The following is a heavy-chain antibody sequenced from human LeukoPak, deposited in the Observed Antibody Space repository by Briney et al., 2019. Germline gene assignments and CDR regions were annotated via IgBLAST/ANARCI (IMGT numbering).Heavy chain of an antibody. Sequence: PGGSLRLSCAASGFTFSSYSMNWVRQAPGKGLEWVSSISSSSSYIYYADSVKGRFTISRDNAKNSLYLQMNSLSGEDTAVYYCAREVRRGSDYFDYWGQGTLVTVSS. CDR2: ISSSSSYI. V-gene: IGHV3-21*01. CDR3: AREVRRGSDYFDY. CDR1: GFTFSSYS. J-gene: IGHJ4*02. D-gene: IGHD6-19*01.